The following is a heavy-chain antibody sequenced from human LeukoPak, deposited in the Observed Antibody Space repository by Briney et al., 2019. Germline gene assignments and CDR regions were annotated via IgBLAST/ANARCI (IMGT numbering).Heavy chain of an antibody. D-gene: IGHD3-16*02. CDR1: GGSFSDNY. J-gene: IGHJ4*02. CDR3: ARTSKSPYDYVWGSDQLPHLFDY. Sequence: PSETLSLTCAIYGGSFSDNYWSWIRQPPGKGLEWIGEINQSGTTNYNPSLKSPVTISVDTSTNQFSLKLSSVTAADTAVYYCARTSKSPYDYVWGSDQLPHLFDYWGQGTLVTVSS. CDR2: INQSGTT. V-gene: IGHV4-34*01.